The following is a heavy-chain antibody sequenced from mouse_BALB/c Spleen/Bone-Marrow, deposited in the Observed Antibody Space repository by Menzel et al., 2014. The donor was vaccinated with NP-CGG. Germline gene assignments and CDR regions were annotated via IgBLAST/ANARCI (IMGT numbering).Heavy chain of an antibody. CDR2: IYPGNSDT. Sequence: EVQLQQSGTVLARPGASVKMSCKASGYTFTSYWMHWVKQRPGQGLEWIGTIYPGNSDTTYNQKFKGKAKLTAVTSTSTAYMELSNLTNEDSAVYYCTTLARNYFDYWGQGTTLTVSS. J-gene: IGHJ2*01. CDR1: GYTFTSYW. V-gene: IGHV1-5*01. CDR3: TTLARNYFDY.